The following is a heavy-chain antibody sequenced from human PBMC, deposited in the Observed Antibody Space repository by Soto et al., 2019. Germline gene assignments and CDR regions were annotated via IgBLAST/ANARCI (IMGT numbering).Heavy chain of an antibody. V-gene: IGHV4-31*03. CDR2: IYYSGST. CDR3: ASVRLYYYGSGSYQDFDY. Sequence: SETLSLTCTVSGGSISSGGYYWSWIRQHPGKGLEWIGYIYYSGSTYYNPSLKSRVTISVDTSKNQFSLKLSSVTAADTAMYYCASVRLYYYGSGSYQDFDYWGQGTLVTVSS. CDR1: GGSISSGGYY. J-gene: IGHJ4*02. D-gene: IGHD3-10*01.